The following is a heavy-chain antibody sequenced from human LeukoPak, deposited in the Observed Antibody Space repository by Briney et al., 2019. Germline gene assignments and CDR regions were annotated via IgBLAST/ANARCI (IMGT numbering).Heavy chain of an antibody. V-gene: IGHV3-23*01. CDR3: AKDLAIFGVITPDDY. CDR1: GFTFSSYA. D-gene: IGHD3-3*01. Sequence: GGSLRLPCAASGFTFSSYAMSWVRQAPGKGLEWVSAISGSGGSTYYADSVKGRFTISRDNSKNTLYLQMNSLRAEDTAVYYCAKDLAIFGVITPDDYWGQGTLVTVSS. J-gene: IGHJ4*02. CDR2: ISGSGGST.